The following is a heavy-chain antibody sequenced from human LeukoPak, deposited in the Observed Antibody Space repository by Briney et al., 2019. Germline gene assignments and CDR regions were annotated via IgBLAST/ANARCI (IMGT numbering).Heavy chain of an antibody. CDR2: ISSSGRTI. V-gene: IGHV3-11*01. CDR1: GFTFSDSY. Sequence: PGGSLRLSCAASGFTFSDSYMSWIRQAPGKGLEYISYISSSGRTIYYADSVKGRFTLSRDNAKNSLSLEMNSLRAEDTAVYYCARGKYSFDYWGQGTLVTVSS. J-gene: IGHJ4*02. CDR3: ARGKYSFDY.